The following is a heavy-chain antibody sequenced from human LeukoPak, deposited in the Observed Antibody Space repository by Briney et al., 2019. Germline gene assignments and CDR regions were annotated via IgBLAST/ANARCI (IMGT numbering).Heavy chain of an antibody. V-gene: IGHV1-46*01. Sequence: ASVKVSCKASGYTFTSYYMHWVRQAPGQGLEWMGIINPSGGSTSYAQKFQGRVTMTRDTSTSTVYMELNSLRAEDTAVYYCAKETGSSWYGPYYYYYGMDVWGQGTTVTVSS. CDR3: AKETGSSWYGPYYYYYGMDV. D-gene: IGHD6-13*01. J-gene: IGHJ6*02. CDR2: INPSGGST. CDR1: GYTFTSYY.